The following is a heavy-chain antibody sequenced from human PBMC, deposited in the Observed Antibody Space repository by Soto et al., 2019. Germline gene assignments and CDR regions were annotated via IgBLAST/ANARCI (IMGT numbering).Heavy chain of an antibody. J-gene: IGHJ4*02. Sequence: GGSLRLSCAASGFTFSSYSMNWVRQAPGKGLEWVSSTSSSSSYIYYADSVKGRFTISRDNAKNSLYLQMNSLRAEDTAVYYCARGLGYSYGYLGPQPDYWGQGTLVAVSS. D-gene: IGHD5-18*01. CDR2: TSSSSSYI. CDR1: GFTFSSYS. CDR3: ARGLGYSYGYLGPQPDY. V-gene: IGHV3-21*01.